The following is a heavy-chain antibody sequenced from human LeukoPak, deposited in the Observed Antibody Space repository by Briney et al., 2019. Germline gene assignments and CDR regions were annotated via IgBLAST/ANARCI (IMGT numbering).Heavy chain of an antibody. D-gene: IGHD3-16*01. CDR1: GASISSSSRADYFF. CDR3: ARPLYNSWDRFDP. CDR2: IDYSGHT. V-gene: IGHV4-39*01. Sequence: SETLSLTCTVSGASISSSSRADYFFWGWIRQAPGMGLEWIGSIDYSGHTYYNPSLKTRATISVDTPKNQFSLSLRSVTAADTAVYYCARPLYNSWDRFDPWGQGTLITVS. J-gene: IGHJ5*02.